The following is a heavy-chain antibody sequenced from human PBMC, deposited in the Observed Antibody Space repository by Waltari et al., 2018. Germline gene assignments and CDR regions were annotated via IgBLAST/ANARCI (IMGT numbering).Heavy chain of an antibody. Sequence: EVQLVESGGGLVQPGGYLRLSCAASGSTFSSYWMNWVRQAPGKGLELVAKIKGNGSRKNDVGSVKGRFTISRDNARNSLYLQMNSLRGEDTAVYYCLGAWEWGQGTLVTVSS. CDR2: IKGNGSRK. V-gene: IGHV3-7*01. D-gene: IGHD1-26*01. CDR3: LGAWE. CDR1: GSTFSSYW. J-gene: IGHJ4*02.